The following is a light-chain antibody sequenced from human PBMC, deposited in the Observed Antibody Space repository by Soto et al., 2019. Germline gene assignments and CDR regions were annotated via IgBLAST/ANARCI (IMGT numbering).Light chain of an antibody. V-gene: IGKV3-15*01. CDR3: QHYDTWPVT. CDR2: RAS. CDR1: QSVSNN. J-gene: IGKJ1*01. Sequence: EKVMTQSPATLSVSPGERVTLSCRASQSVSNNVAWYQQKPGQAPRLLIYRASTRATGSPGRFSGSGSGTEFTLTISSLESEDFAVYYCQHYDTWPVTFGPGTKVEIK.